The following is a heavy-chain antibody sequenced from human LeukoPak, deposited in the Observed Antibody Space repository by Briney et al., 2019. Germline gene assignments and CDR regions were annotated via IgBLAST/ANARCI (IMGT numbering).Heavy chain of an antibody. J-gene: IGHJ6*03. CDR3: ARGSIAQVPLYYYYYYMDV. CDR1: GFTFSSYW. Sequence: GGSLRLSCGASGFTFSSYWMSWVRQAPGKGLEWVANIKQDGSEKYYVDSVKGRFTISRDNAKNSLYLQMNSLRAEDTAVYYCARGSIAQVPLYYYYYYMDVWGKGTTVTVSS. D-gene: IGHD6-6*01. CDR2: IKQDGSEK. V-gene: IGHV3-7*04.